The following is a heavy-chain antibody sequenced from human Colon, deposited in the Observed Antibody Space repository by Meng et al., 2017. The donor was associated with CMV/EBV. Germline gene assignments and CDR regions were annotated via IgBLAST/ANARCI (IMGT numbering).Heavy chain of an antibody. Sequence: GFLFNPYGMHWVRQAPGKGLEWLAIIRHDGSNIHYADSVKGRFTISRDNSKNTLYLEMESLRGEDTAVYYCVRDGVGATTFYGYFDYWGQGALVTVSS. V-gene: IGHV3-33*01. CDR2: IRHDGSNI. CDR3: VRDGVGATTFYGYFDY. D-gene: IGHD1-26*01. J-gene: IGHJ4*02. CDR1: GFLFNPYG.